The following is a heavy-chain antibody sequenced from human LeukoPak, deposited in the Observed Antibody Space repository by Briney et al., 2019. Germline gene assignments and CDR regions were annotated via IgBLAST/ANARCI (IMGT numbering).Heavy chain of an antibody. CDR3: ASHYYDFWSGYFQPGFDP. J-gene: IGHJ5*02. CDR1: GGSISSGDYY. D-gene: IGHD3-3*01. Sequence: SETLSLTCTVSGGSISSGDYYWSWIRQPPGKGLEWIGYIYYSGSTYYNPSLKSRVTISVDTSKNQFSLKLSSVTAADTAVYYCASHYYDFWSGYFQPGFDPWGQGTLVTVSS. V-gene: IGHV4-30-4*08. CDR2: IYYSGST.